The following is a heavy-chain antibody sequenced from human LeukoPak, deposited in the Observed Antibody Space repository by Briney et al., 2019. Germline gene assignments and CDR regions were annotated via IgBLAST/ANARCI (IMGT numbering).Heavy chain of an antibody. J-gene: IGHJ5*02. CDR2: IYPSGST. Sequence: PSETLSLTCAVSGGSISGRYWSWIRQPAGKGLELIGGIYPSGSTNYNPSLKSRVTMSVDTSKNQFSLKLSSVTAADTAVYYCARAPTGTGGWNWFDPWGQGTLVTVSS. V-gene: IGHV4-59*10. D-gene: IGHD1-1*01. CDR1: GGSISGRY. CDR3: ARAPTGTGGWNWFDP.